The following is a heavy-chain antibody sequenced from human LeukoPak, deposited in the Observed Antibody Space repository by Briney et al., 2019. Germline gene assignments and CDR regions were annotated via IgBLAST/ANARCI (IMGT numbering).Heavy chain of an antibody. D-gene: IGHD5-24*01. V-gene: IGHV3-30*02. CDR2: IRYDGSNK. CDR3: AKDRELGRWLQLRTPFDY. CDR1: GFTFSSYA. J-gene: IGHJ4*02. Sequence: GGSLRLSCAASGFTFSSYAMSWVRQAPGKGLEWVAFIRYDGSNKYYADSVKGRFTISRDNSKNTLYLQMNSLRAEDTAVYYCAKDRELGRWLQLRTPFDYWGQGTLVTVSS.